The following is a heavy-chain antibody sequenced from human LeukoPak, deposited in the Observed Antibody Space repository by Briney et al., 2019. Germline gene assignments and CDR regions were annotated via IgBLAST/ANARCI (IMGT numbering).Heavy chain of an antibody. CDR3: ARGYDFWSGYGPKGWFDP. CDR2: INHSGST. CDR1: GGSFSGYY. J-gene: IGHJ5*02. Sequence: SETLSLTCAVYGGSFSGYYWSWIRQPPGKGLEWIGEINHSGSTNYNPSLKSRVTISVDTSKNQFSLKLSPVTAADTAVYYCARGYDFWSGYGPKGWFDPWGQGTLVTVSS. V-gene: IGHV4-34*01. D-gene: IGHD3-3*01.